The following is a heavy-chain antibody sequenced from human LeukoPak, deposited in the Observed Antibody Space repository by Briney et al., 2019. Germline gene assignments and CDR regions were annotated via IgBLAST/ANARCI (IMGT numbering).Heavy chain of an antibody. CDR2: IKQDGGDK. Sequence: PGGSLRLSCAASGFTFSDYWMSWVRQAPGKGLEWVANIKQDGGDKYYVDSVKGRFTISRDNARNSLYLEMNSLRAEDTAVYYCARDGMITFGGVIVLDYWGQGTLVNVSS. D-gene: IGHD3-16*02. CDR1: GFTFSDYW. J-gene: IGHJ4*02. CDR3: ARDGMITFGGVIVLDY. V-gene: IGHV3-7*04.